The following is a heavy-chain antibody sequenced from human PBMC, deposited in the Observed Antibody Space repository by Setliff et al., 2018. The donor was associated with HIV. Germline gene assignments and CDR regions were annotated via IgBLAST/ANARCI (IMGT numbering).Heavy chain of an antibody. Sequence: ASVKVSCKASGYTFTRNAMHWVRQAPAKGLEWMGWINPFNGNTNYAQKLQGRVTMTTETSTSTAYMELRSLRSDDTAVYYCARGRISVEAAPLGWFDPWGQGTLVTVSS. CDR1: GYTFTRNA. CDR2: INPFNGNT. CDR3: ARGRISVEAAPLGWFDP. J-gene: IGHJ5*02. V-gene: IGHV1-18*01. D-gene: IGHD6-6*01.